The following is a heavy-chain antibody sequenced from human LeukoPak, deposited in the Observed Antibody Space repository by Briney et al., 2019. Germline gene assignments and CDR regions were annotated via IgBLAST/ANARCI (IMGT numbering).Heavy chain of an antibody. CDR2: INPNSGGT. Sequence: ASVKVSCTASGYTFTGYYMHWVRQAPGQGLEWMGWINPNSGGTNYAQKFQGRVTITADKSTSTAYMELSSLRSEDTAVYYCARDSRTIAARPLDPWGQGTLVTVSS. CDR1: GYTFTGYY. J-gene: IGHJ5*02. CDR3: ARDSRTIAARPLDP. V-gene: IGHV1-2*02. D-gene: IGHD6-6*01.